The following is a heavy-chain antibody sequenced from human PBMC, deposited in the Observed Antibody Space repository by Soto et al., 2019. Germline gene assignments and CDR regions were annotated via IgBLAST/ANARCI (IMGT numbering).Heavy chain of an antibody. J-gene: IGHJ6*02. V-gene: IGHV3-23*01. CDR1: GFSFEKHA. Sequence: GGSLRLSCEGSGFSFEKHAMSWVRQAPGKGLEWVAGLNGNGDHTYYAPFVRGRFTISRDNSKKTVFLQMNSLRADDTGVYYCSNSYDSNYGMDVWGQGTTVTVS. CDR3: SNSYDSNYGMDV. CDR2: LNGNGDHT. D-gene: IGHD3-22*01.